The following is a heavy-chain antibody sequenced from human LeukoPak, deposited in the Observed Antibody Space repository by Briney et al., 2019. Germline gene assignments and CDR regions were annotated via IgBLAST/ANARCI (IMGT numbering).Heavy chain of an antibody. CDR3: ARGPRGFGELYCWFDP. V-gene: IGHV1-18*01. CDR2: ISAYNGNT. CDR1: GYTFTSYG. D-gene: IGHD3-10*01. J-gene: IGHJ5*02. Sequence: GASVKVSCKASGYTFTSYGISWVRQAPGQGLEWMGWISAYNGNTNYAQKLQGRVTMTTDTSTSTAYMELRSLRSDDTAVYYCARGPRGFGELYCWFDPWGQGTLVTVSS.